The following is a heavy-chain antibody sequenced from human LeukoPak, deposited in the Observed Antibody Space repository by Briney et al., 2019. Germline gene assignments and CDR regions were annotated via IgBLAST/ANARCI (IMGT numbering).Heavy chain of an antibody. D-gene: IGHD5-12*01. J-gene: IGHJ4*02. CDR1: GFTFSSYG. V-gene: IGHV3-30*03. Sequence: GRSLRLSCAASGFTFSSYGMHWVRQAPGKGLEWVAVISYDGSNKYYADSVKGRFTISRDNSKNTLYLQMNSLRAEDTAVYYCASSGQSAYSGYDFWGQGTLVTVSS. CDR2: ISYDGSNK. CDR3: ASSGQSAYSGYDF.